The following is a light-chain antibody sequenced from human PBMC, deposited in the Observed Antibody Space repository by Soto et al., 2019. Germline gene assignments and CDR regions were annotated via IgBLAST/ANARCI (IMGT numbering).Light chain of an antibody. Sequence: DIQMTQSPSSLSASVGDRVTITCQASQDIKNYLAWYQQKPGKAPKLLIYAASTLQSGVPSRFSGSGSGTDFTLTISRLEPEDFAVYYCQQYGSSPLWTFGQGTKVDIK. CDR2: AAS. J-gene: IGKJ1*01. CDR3: QQYGSSPLWT. CDR1: QDIKNY. V-gene: IGKV1-9*01.